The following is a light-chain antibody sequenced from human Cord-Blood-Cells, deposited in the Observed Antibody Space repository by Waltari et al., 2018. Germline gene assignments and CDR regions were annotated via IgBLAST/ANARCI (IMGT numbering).Light chain of an antibody. CDR3: QVWDSSSDRGV. V-gene: IGLV3-21*04. CDR1: NLRSKR. Sequence: SHVLTPPPSASVAPGTPARITCGGTNLRSKRAPRHQQEQGQAPVLVIYYDSDRPSGIPGRFSGSNSGNTATLTISRVEAGDEADYYCQVWDSSSDRGVFGGGTKLTVL. CDR2: YDS. J-gene: IGLJ2*01.